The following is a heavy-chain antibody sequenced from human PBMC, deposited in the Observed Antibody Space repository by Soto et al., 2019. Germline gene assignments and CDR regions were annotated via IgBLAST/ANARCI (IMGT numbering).Heavy chain of an antibody. D-gene: IGHD3-22*01. Sequence: QVQLVQSGAEVKKPGASVKVSCKASGYTFTSYYMHWVRQAPGQGLEWMGIINPSGGSTSYAQKFQGRVTMTRDTSTSTVYMELSSLRSEDTAVYYCARGLAHYYDSSGYYSLWGQGTLVTVSS. CDR3: ARGLAHYYDSSGYYSL. J-gene: IGHJ4*02. V-gene: IGHV1-46*01. CDR2: INPSGGST. CDR1: GYTFTSYY.